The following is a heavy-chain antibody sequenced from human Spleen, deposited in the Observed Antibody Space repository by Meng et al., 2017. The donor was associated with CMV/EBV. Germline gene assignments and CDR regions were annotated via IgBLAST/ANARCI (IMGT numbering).Heavy chain of an antibody. D-gene: IGHD3-22*01. V-gene: IGHV4-34*01. Sequence: YGWSFSGYYLSWIRQPPGKGLEWIGEINHSGSTNYNPSLKSRVTISVDTSKNQFSLKLSSVTAADTAVYYCARAPYYYDSSGPSDYWGQGTLVTVSS. CDR1: GWSFSGYY. CDR2: INHSGST. J-gene: IGHJ4*02. CDR3: ARAPYYYDSSGPSDY.